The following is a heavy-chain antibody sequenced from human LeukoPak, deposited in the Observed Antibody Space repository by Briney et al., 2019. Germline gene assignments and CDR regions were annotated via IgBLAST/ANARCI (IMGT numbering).Heavy chain of an antibody. D-gene: IGHD5-24*01. CDR1: GYSISSGYY. J-gene: IGHJ5*02. V-gene: IGHV4-38-2*02. CDR2: IYHSGST. Sequence: PSETLSLTCTVSGYSISSGYYWGWIRQPPGKGLEWIGSIYHSGSTYYNPSLKSRVTISVDTSKNQFSLKLSSVTAADTAVYYCARVGGSWLQSYRGYNWFDPWGQGTLVTVSS. CDR3: ARVGGSWLQSYRGYNWFDP.